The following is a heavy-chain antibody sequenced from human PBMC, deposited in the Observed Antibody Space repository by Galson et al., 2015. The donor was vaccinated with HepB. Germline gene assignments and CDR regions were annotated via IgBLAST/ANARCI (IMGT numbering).Heavy chain of an antibody. Sequence: SVKVYCKASGGTFSSYAISWVRQAPGQGLEWMGGIIPIFGTANYEQKFQGRVTITADESTGTAYMELSSLRSEDKALYYCARSSSSASYYYYYGMDVWGQGTTVTVSS. D-gene: IGHD6-6*01. CDR2: IIPIFGTA. J-gene: IGHJ6*02. CDR1: GGTFSSYA. V-gene: IGHV1-69*13. CDR3: ARSSSSASYYYYYGMDV.